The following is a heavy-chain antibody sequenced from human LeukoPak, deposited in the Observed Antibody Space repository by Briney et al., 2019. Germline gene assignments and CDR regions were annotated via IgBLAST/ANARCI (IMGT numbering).Heavy chain of an antibody. Sequence: PSETLSLTCTVSSGSISSGGYYWSWIRQPPGEGLEWIGYIYYSGSTYYHPSLKSRVTISLDTSKNQFSLKLSSVTAADTAVYYCARVTTVTTSFHFDYWGQGTLVTVSS. CDR1: SGSISSGGYY. V-gene: IGHV4-30-4*01. CDR3: ARVTTVTTSFHFDY. D-gene: IGHD4-17*01. CDR2: IYYSGST. J-gene: IGHJ4*02.